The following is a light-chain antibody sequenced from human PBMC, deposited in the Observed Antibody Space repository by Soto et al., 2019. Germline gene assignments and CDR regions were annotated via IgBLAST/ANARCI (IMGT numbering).Light chain of an antibody. CDR2: LGS. CDR1: QRLLHSNGNTF. J-gene: IGKJ2*01. V-gene: IGKV2-28*01. Sequence: MSKTPPSLTVTPGEPASISCRSSQRLLHSNGNTFLDWYVQKPGQSPQLLIYLGSNRASGVPDRVSGSEAGTDFTLKISRVEAEDVGVYYCMQALQTPYTFGQGTKVDI. CDR3: MQALQTPYT.